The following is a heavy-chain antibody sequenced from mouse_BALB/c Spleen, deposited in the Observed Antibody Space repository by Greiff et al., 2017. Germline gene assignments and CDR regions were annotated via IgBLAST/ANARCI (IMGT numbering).Heavy chain of an antibody. J-gene: IGHJ2*01. CDR1: GFAFSSYD. D-gene: IGHD1-1*02. V-gene: IGHV5-12-1*01. CDR3: ARLWAYCFDY. CDR2: ISSGGGST. Sequence: EVQRVESGGGLVKPGGSLKISCAASGFAFSSYDMSWVRQTPEKRLEWVAYISSGGGSTYYPDTVKGRITISRDNAKNTLYLQMSSLKSEDTAMYYCARLWAYCFDYWGQGTTLTVSA.